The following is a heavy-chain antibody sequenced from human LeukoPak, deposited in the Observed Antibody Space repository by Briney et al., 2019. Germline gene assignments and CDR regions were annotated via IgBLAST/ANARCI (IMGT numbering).Heavy chain of an antibody. Sequence: GSLRLSCAASGFTFSHYWMHWVRQPPGKGPGWVARINIDGTYTSYADSLTGRFTISRDDAKSTLYLQMSSLRAEDTAVYYCARGVGWELLGGFDYWGQGTLVTVSS. J-gene: IGHJ4*02. V-gene: IGHV3-74*01. CDR3: ARGVGWELLGGFDY. CDR1: GFTFSHYW. CDR2: INIDGTYT. D-gene: IGHD1-26*01.